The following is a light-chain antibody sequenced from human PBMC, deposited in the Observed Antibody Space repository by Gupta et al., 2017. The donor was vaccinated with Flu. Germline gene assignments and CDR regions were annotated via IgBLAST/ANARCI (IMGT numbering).Light chain of an antibody. CDR2: DAS. V-gene: IGKV3-11*01. Sequence: ATLSLSPGERATLSCRASQSVNQYLAWYQQKPGQAPRLLIYDASYMAAGVPARFSGSGAGTDFILTISSLEPEDFTVYYCQQRSNRPPWTFGQGTKVEIK. CDR1: QSVNQY. J-gene: IGKJ1*01. CDR3: QQRSNRPPWT.